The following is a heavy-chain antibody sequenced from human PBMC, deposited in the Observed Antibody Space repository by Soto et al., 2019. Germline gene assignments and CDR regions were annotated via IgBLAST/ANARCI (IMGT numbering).Heavy chain of an antibody. Sequence: PGGSLRLSCAVSGFTFSSYWMSWVRQAPGKGLEWVVNIKQDGSDKYYVDSVKGRFTISRGNAKNSLYLQMNSLRAEDTAVYFCARVAYSYGWIFDYWGQGTLVTVSS. CDR2: IKQDGSDK. CDR3: ARVAYSYGWIFDY. CDR1: GFTFSSYW. V-gene: IGHV3-7*01. J-gene: IGHJ4*01. D-gene: IGHD3-16*01.